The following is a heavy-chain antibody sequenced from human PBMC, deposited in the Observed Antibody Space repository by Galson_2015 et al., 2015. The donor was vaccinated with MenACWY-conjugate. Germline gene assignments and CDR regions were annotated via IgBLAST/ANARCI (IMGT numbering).Heavy chain of an antibody. J-gene: IGHJ4*02. CDR1: GFIFSSHS. CDR3: AKSMTILDY. Sequence: SLRLSCAASGFIFSSHSVNWVRQAPDRGLEWISYISSSSTSINYADSVKGRFTISRDNAKNSLYLQMNSLRDEDTAVYYCAKSMTILDYWGQGTLVTVSS. D-gene: IGHD4/OR15-4a*01. V-gene: IGHV3-48*02. CDR2: ISSSSTSI.